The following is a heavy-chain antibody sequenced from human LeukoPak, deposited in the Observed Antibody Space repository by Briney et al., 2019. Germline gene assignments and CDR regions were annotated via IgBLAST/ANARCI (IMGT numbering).Heavy chain of an antibody. CDR2: IIPIFGTA. J-gene: IGHJ5*02. CDR1: GGTLSSYA. D-gene: IGHD4-17*01. V-gene: IGHV1-69*13. Sequence: GASVKVSCKASGGTLSSYAISWVRQAPGQGLEWMGGIIPIFGTANYAQKFQGRVTITADESTSTAYMELSSLRSEDTAVYYCARVSQSYGDYVWFDPWGQGTLVTVSS. CDR3: ARVSQSYGDYVWFDP.